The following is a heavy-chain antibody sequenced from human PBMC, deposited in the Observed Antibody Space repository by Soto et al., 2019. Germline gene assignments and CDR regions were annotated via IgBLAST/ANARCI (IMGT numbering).Heavy chain of an antibody. CDR2: IYYSGST. D-gene: IGHD7-27*01. J-gene: IGHJ4*02. CDR3: ASSGNWDKDY. CDR1: GGSISSGDYY. V-gene: IGHV4-30-4*01. Sequence: SETLSLTCTVSGGSISSGDYYWSWIRQPPGKGLEWIGYIYYSGSTYYNPSLKSRVTISVDTSKIQFSLKLSSVTAADTAVYYCASSGNWDKDYWGQGTLVTVSS.